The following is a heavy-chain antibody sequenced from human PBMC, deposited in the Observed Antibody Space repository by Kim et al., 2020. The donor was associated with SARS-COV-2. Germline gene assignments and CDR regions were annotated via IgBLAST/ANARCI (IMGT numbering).Heavy chain of an antibody. CDR2: IRSKAGNYAT. V-gene: IGHV3-73*01. Sequence: GGSLRLSCAASGFSFSESALHWVRQASGKGLEWLGRIRSKAGNYATEYTTSVKGRFTVSRDDSKNMLYLQMNSLKTEDTAVYYCTRHLVDCWGQGTLVTV. J-gene: IGHJ4*02. CDR3: TRHLVDC. CDR1: GFSFSESA.